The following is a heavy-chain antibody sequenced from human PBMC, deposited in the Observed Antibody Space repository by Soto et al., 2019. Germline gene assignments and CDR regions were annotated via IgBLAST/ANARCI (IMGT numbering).Heavy chain of an antibody. CDR1: GFTITSTA. CDR3: AAGSNSSGCDY. J-gene: IGHJ4*02. V-gene: IGHV1-58*01. D-gene: IGHD6-19*01. CDR2: IVVGSGNT. Sequence: SVKVSCTASGFTITSTAGQWVRQARGQRLEWIGWIVVGSGNTNYAQKFQERVTITRDMSTSTAYMELSSLRSEDTAVYYCAAGSNSSGCDYWGKGTLVTVSS.